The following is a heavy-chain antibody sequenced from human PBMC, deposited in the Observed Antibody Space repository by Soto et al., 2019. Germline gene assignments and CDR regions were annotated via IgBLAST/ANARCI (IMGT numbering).Heavy chain of an antibody. Sequence: PSETLSLTCTVSGGSISSGGYYWNWIRQHPGKGLEWIGYIYYSGSTYYNPSLKSRVTISVDTSKNQFSLKLSSVTAADTAVYYCARSNSRELLINYFDYWGQGTLVTVSS. CDR1: GGSISSGGYY. V-gene: IGHV4-31*03. CDR3: ARSNSRELLINYFDY. D-gene: IGHD1-26*01. CDR2: IYYSGST. J-gene: IGHJ4*02.